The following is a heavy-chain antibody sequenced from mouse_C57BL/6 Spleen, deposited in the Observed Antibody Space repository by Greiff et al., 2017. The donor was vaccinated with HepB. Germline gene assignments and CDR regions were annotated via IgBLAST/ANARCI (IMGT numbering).Heavy chain of an antibody. CDR1: GFNIKDDY. CDR2: IDPENGDT. V-gene: IGHV14-4*01. CDR3: TTAGSSSWFAY. J-gene: IGHJ3*01. D-gene: IGHD1-1*01. Sequence: QLQQSGAELVRPGASVKLSCTASGFNIKDDYMHWVKQRPEQGLEWIGWIDPENGDTEYASKFQGKATITADTSANTAYLQLSSLTSEDTAVYYCTTAGSSSWFAYWGQGTLVTVSA.